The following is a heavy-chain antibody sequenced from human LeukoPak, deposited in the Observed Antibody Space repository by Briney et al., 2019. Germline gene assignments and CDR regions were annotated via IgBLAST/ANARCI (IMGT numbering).Heavy chain of an antibody. Sequence: SEPLSLPCAVYGGSFSGYYWSWIRQPPGKGLEWIGEINHSGSTNYNPSRKSRVTISIDTFKNQFSLKPSSVTAADTAVYYCARAAGGGSGWNFDYWGQGTLVSVSS. CDR2: INHSGST. CDR3: ARAAGGGSGWNFDY. D-gene: IGHD6-19*01. V-gene: IGHV4-34*01. CDR1: GGSFSGYY. J-gene: IGHJ4*02.